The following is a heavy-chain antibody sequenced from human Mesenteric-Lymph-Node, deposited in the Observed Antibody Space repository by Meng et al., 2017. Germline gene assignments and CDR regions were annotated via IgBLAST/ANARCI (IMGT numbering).Heavy chain of an antibody. D-gene: IGHD6-19*01. CDR3: AREAYSSGWYGGNDY. V-gene: IGHV6-1*01. J-gene: IGHJ4*02. Sequence: HRPQSVPALGTPAQNLSPPCAISGDRVSSNSAAWNWIRQSPSRGLEWLGRTYYRSKRYNDYAVSVKSRITINPATSKTQFSLQLNSVTPEDTAVYYCAREAYSSGWYGGNDYWGQGTLVTVSS. CDR2: TYYRSKRYN. CDR1: GDRVSSNSAA.